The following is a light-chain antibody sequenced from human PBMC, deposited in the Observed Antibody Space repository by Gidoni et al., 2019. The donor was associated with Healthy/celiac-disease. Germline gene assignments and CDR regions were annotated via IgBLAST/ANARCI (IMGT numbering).Light chain of an antibody. CDR2: AAS. CDR3: QQSYSTPLT. CDR1: QSITSY. Sequence: EIQMTQSPSSLSASVGDRVTITCRASQSITSYLNWYQQKPGQAPKLLIYAASSLQSGVPSRFSGSGSGTDFTLIISSLQPEDFATYYCQQSYSTPLTFGGGTKVEIK. V-gene: IGKV1-39*01. J-gene: IGKJ4*01.